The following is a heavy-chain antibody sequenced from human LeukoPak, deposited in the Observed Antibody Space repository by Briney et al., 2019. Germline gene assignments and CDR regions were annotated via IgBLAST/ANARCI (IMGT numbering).Heavy chain of an antibody. CDR3: ARENTGSYREFDC. Sequence: SETLSLTCTVSGGSISSYYWSWIRQPAGKGLEWIGRIYSGGSTNYNPSLKSRVTMSVDSSNNQFSLKLSSVTAADTAVFYCARENTGSYREFDCWGQGTLVTVSS. D-gene: IGHD1-26*01. CDR2: IYSGGST. V-gene: IGHV4-4*07. J-gene: IGHJ4*02. CDR1: GGSISSYY.